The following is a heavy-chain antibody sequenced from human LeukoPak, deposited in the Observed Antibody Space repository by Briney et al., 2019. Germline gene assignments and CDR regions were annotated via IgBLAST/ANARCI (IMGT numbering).Heavy chain of an antibody. CDR1: GYTFTSYY. CDR2: INPSGGST. D-gene: IGHD6-19*01. Sequence: ASVKVSCKASGYTFTSYYMHWVRQPPGQGLEGMGIINPSGGSTSYAQKFQGRVTMTRDTSTSTVYMELSSLRSEDTAVYYCASSRVAVAGLGTLWGQGTLVTVSS. CDR3: ASSRVAVAGLGTL. J-gene: IGHJ4*02. V-gene: IGHV1-46*01.